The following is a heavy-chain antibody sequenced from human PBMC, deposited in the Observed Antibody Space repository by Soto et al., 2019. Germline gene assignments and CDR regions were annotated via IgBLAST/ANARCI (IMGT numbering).Heavy chain of an antibody. CDR1: GFSLSTSGVG. V-gene: IGHV2-5*02. CDR3: AHRRRYGSSYYFAY. D-gene: IGHD6-13*01. J-gene: IGHJ4*02. Sequence: QITLKESGPTLVKPTQTLTLTCTFSGFSLSTSGVGVGWIRQPPGKALEWLALIYWDDDKRYSPSLKSRLTIXKXTXXNQVVLTMTNMDPVDTATYYCAHRRRYGSSYYFAYWGQGTLVTVSS. CDR2: IYWDDDK.